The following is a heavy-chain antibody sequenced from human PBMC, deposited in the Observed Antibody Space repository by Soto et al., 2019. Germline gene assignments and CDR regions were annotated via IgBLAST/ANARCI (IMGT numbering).Heavy chain of an antibody. Sequence: QLQLQESGSGLVKPSQTLSLTCAVSGGSISSGGYSWSWIRQPPGKGLESIGYIYHSGSTYYNPSPKSRRTLSAGGSKNRFSLNLTSVTGAATAVYYCARGMPTVTTFDYWGQGTPVTVSS. D-gene: IGHD4-17*01. CDR2: IYHSGST. V-gene: IGHV4-30-2*01. J-gene: IGHJ4*02. CDR3: ARGMPTVTTFDY. CDR1: GGSISSGGYS.